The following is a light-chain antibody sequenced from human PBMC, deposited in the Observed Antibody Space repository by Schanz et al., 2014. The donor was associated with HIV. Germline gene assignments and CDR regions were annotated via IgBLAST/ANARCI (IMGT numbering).Light chain of an antibody. J-gene: IGLJ3*02. CDR3: GSCSHTNTCT. CDR1: SSDIGSNY. CDR2: NDN. V-gene: IGLV1-47*02. Sequence: QSVLTQPPSASGTPGQSVTISCSGSSSDIGSNYVYWYQLVPGTAPRLLIHNDNQRPSGVPDRFSGSKSGTSASLAITGLQAEDEADYYCGSCSHTNTCTFGGGTKLTVL.